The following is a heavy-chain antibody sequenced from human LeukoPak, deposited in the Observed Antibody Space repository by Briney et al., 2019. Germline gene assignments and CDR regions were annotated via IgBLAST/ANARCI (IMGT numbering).Heavy chain of an antibody. J-gene: IGHJ5*02. CDR2: ISAYNGKT. V-gene: IGHV1-18*01. CDR3: ARARQQLVWANWFDP. Sequence: GASVKVSCKASGYTFSSYGISWVRQAPGQGLEWMGWISAYNGKTKYAQKLQGRVTMTTETSTSTAYMELRSLRSDDTAVYYRARARQQLVWANWFDPWGQGTLVTVSS. CDR1: GYTFSSYG. D-gene: IGHD6-13*01.